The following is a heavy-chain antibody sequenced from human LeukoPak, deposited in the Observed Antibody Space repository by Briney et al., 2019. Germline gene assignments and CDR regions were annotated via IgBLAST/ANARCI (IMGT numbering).Heavy chain of an antibody. V-gene: IGHV3-7*01. CDR1: GVTFSNYW. J-gene: IGHJ4*02. Sequence: PGGSLRLSCVASGVTFSNYWMTWVRQAPGKGLEWVANIKEDGSEKYYVDSVKGRFTISRDNAKNSLYLQMSSLRDEDTAVYYCARGRRDTQYQVFDYWGQGTLVTVSS. CDR3: ARGRRDTQYQVFDY. CDR2: IKEDGSEK. D-gene: IGHD2-2*01.